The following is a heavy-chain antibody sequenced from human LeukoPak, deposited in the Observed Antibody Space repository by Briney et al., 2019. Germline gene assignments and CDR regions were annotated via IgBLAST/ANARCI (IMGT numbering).Heavy chain of an antibody. CDR2: ISGSGGTT. J-gene: IGHJ4*02. D-gene: IGHD6-13*01. CDR3: AREDSSSWLALDY. V-gene: IGHV3-23*01. Sequence: GGSLRLSCAASGFTFSSYAMSWVRQAPGKGLEWVSGISGSGGTTYYADSVKGRFTISRDNSKNTLYLQMNNLRVEDTALYYCAREDSSSWLALDYWGQGTLVTVSS. CDR1: GFTFSSYA.